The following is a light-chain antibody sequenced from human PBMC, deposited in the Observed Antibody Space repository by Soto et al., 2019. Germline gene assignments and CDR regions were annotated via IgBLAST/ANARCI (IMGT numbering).Light chain of an antibody. CDR2: WAS. CDR3: QQYYSTHWT. Sequence: DIVMTQSPDSLAVSLGERATINCKSSQSVLYSSNNKNYLAWYQQKPGQPPKLLIYWASTRESGVPDRFSGSGSGTDFTLTISSPQAEDVAVYYCQQYYSTHWTFGQGTKVEIK. V-gene: IGKV4-1*01. J-gene: IGKJ1*01. CDR1: QSVLYSSNNKNY.